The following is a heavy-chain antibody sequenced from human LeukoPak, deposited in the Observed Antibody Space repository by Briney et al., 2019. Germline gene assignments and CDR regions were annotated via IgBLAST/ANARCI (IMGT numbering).Heavy chain of an antibody. CDR2: IWYDGSNK. Sequence: GGSLRLSCAASGFTFSSYGMHWVRQAPGKGLEWVAVIWYDGSNKYYADSVKGRFTISRDNSKDTLFLQMHSLRPGDTAVYYCVREDTPATANYWGQGTLVTISS. D-gene: IGHD2-21*02. CDR3: VREDTPATANY. V-gene: IGHV3-33*01. J-gene: IGHJ4*02. CDR1: GFTFSSYG.